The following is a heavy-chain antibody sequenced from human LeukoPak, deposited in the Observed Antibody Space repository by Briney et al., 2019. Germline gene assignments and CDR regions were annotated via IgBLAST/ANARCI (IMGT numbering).Heavy chain of an antibody. CDR1: GFTFSSIW. J-gene: IGHJ4*02. V-gene: IGHV3-7*01. CDR3: ARDGDILTGYYQNDIFDY. D-gene: IGHD3-9*01. Sequence: PGGSLRLSCAASGFTFSSIWMSWVRQAPGKGLEWVANINQDGREKYYVDSVKGRFTISRDNAKNSLYLQMNSLRAEDTAVYYCARDGDILTGYYQNDIFDYWGQGTLVTVSS. CDR2: INQDGREK.